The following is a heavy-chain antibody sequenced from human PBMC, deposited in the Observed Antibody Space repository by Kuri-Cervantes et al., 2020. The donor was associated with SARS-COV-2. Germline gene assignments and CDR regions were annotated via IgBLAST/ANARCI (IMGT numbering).Heavy chain of an antibody. J-gene: IGHJ6*03. V-gene: IGHV3-53*01. CDR1: GFTVSSNY. D-gene: IGHD3-3*01. Sequence: GGSLRLSCAASGFTVSSNYMSWVRQAPGKGLEWVSVIYSGGSTYYADSVKGRFTISRHNSKNTLYLQMNSLRAEDTAVYYCAREPFYDFWSGYYVYYYYYMDVWGKGTTVTVSS. CDR2: IYSGGST. CDR3: AREPFYDFWSGYYVYYYYYMDV.